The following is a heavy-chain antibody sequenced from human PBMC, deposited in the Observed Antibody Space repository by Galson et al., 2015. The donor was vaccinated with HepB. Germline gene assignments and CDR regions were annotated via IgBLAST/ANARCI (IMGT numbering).Heavy chain of an antibody. CDR1: GFVFSSYG. Sequence: SLRLSCAASGFVFSSYGMHWVRQAPGTGLEWVAVIYYDGSNRKYIDSVKGRFIISRDNSKNTLYLQMNSLRAEDTAVYYCTRDAIAARPGWFDPWGQGTLVTVSS. CDR3: TRDAIAARPGWFDP. V-gene: IGHV3-30*12. J-gene: IGHJ5*02. D-gene: IGHD6-6*01. CDR2: IYYDGSNR.